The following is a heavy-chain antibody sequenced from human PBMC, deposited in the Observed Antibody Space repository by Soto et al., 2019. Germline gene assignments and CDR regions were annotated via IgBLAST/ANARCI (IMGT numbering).Heavy chain of an antibody. V-gene: IGHV3-48*02. Sequence: GSLRLSCTASVFSFTDYSMSWVRQAPGKGLEWVSYVSTSGFTLYYADSVKGRFTVSRNNAHNSLSLQMENLRDEDTAVYYCARSSIRIAVTYFDSWGQGTQVTVSS. J-gene: IGHJ4*02. CDR2: VSTSGFTL. CDR1: VFSFTDYS. CDR3: ARSSIRIAVTYFDS. D-gene: IGHD3-22*01.